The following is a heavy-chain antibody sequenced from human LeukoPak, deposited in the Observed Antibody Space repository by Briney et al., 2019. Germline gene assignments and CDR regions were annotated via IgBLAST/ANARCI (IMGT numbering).Heavy chain of an antibody. CDR1: GYSVTNNW. CDR2: IYPDDSDT. V-gene: IGHV5-51*01. Sequence: GESLKISCKGSGYSVTNNWIGWVRQMPGRGLEWMGIIYPDDSDTRYSPSFQGQVTISADKSINTAYLQWSSLKASDTAMYYCARHPSNTSGWPLDYWGQGTLVTVSS. D-gene: IGHD6-19*01. CDR3: ARHPSNTSGWPLDY. J-gene: IGHJ4*02.